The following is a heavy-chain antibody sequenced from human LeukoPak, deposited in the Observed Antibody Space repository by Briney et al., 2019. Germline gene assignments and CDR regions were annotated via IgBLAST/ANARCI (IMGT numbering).Heavy chain of an antibody. Sequence: RGSLSLSFAASGFTFSSYAMSWVRQAPGKGLEWVSAISGSGGSTYYADSEKGRFTISRDNSKNTLYLQMNSLRAEDTAVYYCAREVLIKYGDYGGYWGQGTLVTVSS. V-gene: IGHV3-23*01. J-gene: IGHJ4*02. CDR1: GFTFSSYA. CDR3: AREVLIKYGDYGGY. CDR2: ISGSGGST. D-gene: IGHD4-17*01.